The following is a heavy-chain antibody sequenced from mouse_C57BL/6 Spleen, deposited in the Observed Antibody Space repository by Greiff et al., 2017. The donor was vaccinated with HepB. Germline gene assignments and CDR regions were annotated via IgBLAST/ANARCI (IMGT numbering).Heavy chain of an antibody. V-gene: IGHV2-3*01. Sequence: VQLKESGPGLVAPSQSLSITCTVSGFSLTSYGVSWVRQPPGKGLEWLGVIWGEGSTNYHSALITRLSISKVNSNSQVVSNLNSLHTNDTATYYCAETVAWFAYWGHGTLVTVSA. CDR2: IWGEGST. CDR3: AETVAWFAY. CDR1: GFSLTSYG. J-gene: IGHJ3*01.